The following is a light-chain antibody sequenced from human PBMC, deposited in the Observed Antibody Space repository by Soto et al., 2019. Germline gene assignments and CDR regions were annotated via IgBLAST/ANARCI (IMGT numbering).Light chain of an antibody. CDR1: SSDVGSYNL. Sequence: QSALTQPASVSGSPGQSITISCTGTSSDVGSYNLVSWYQQHPGKAPKLMIYEGSKRPSGVSNRFSGSKSGNTASLTISGLQAEYDADYYCCSYAGSSTFRVFGGGTKLTVL. V-gene: IGLV2-23*03. CDR3: CSYAGSSTFRV. CDR2: EGS. J-gene: IGLJ2*01.